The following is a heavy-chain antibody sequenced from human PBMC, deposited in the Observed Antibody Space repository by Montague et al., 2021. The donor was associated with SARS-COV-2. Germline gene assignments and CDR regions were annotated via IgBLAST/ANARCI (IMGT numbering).Heavy chain of an antibody. CDR2: IYYSGYT. V-gene: IGHV4-59*08. D-gene: IGHD1-26*01. J-gene: IGHJ4*02. CDR1: GGSFTSYY. CDR3: ARRPKWELAYFDS. Sequence: SETLSLTCTVSGGSFTSYYWSWIRQSPGKGLEWIGTIYYSGYTNYNFSLKSRVTMSVDTSKNQFSLRLTSVTAADTAVYFCARRPKWELAYFDSWGQETLVTVSS.